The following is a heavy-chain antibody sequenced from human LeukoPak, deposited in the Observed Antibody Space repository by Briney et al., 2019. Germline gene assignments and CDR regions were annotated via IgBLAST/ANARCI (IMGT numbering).Heavy chain of an antibody. J-gene: IGHJ3*02. CDR3: ARDSDYGDYQGAFDI. CDR2: ISWNSGSI. CDR1: GFTFDDYA. Sequence: GGSLRLSCAASGFTFDDYAMHWVRQAPGKGLEWVSGISWNSGSIGYADSVKGRFTISRDNAKNSLYLQMNSLRAEDTAVYYCARDSDYGDYQGAFDIWGQGTMVTVSS. D-gene: IGHD4-17*01. V-gene: IGHV3-9*01.